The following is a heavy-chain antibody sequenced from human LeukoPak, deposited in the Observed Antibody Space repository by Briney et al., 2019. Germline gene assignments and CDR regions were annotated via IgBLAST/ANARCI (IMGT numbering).Heavy chain of an antibody. CDR2: IHYSGST. J-gene: IGHJ4*02. CDR1: GGSISSYY. Sequence: PSETLSLTCTVSGGSISSYYWSWLRQPPGKGLEWIGYIHYSGSTNYNPSLKSRVTISVDTSKNQFSLKLSSVTAADTAVYYCARNPSIAARMFDYWGQGTLVTVSS. CDR3: ARNPSIAARMFDY. D-gene: IGHD6-6*01. V-gene: IGHV4-59*01.